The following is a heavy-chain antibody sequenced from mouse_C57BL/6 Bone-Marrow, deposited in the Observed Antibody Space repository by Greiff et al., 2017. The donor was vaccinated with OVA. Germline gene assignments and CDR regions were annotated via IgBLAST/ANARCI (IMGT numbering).Heavy chain of an antibody. CDR2: INPNNGGT. J-gene: IGHJ4*01. CDR1: GYTFTDYN. Sequence: EVKLQESGPELVKPGASVKIPCKASGYTFTDYNMDWVKQSHGKSLEWIGDINPNNGGTIYNQKFKGKATLTVDKSSSTAYMELRSRTSEDTAVYYYARGGTLYYYAMDYWGQGTSVTVSS. V-gene: IGHV1-18*01. D-gene: IGHD3-3*01. CDR3: ARGGTLYYYAMDY.